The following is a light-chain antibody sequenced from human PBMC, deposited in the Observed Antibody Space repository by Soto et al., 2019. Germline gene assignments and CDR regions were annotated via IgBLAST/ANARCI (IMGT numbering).Light chain of an antibody. CDR1: QRVRRY. Sequence: EIVLTQFPTNPSFSPGERTTLLRRGSQRVRRYLAWYQQKPGQAPRLLLYHASNRATGIPARFSGSGSGTDFTLTISRLEPEDFAVYYCQQRSNWPPYTFGQGTKLEIK. CDR2: HAS. V-gene: IGKV3-11*01. CDR3: QQRSNWPPYT. J-gene: IGKJ2*01.